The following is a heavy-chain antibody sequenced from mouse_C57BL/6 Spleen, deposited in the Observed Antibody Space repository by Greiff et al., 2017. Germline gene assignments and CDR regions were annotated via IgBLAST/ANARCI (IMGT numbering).Heavy chain of an antibody. CDR3: VITTVVARAMDY. J-gene: IGHJ4*01. Sequence: VQLQQSGPELVKPGASVKISCKASGYAFSSSWMNWVKQRPGKGLEWIGRIYPGDGDTNYNGKFKGKATLTADKSSSTAYMQLSSLTSEDSAVYCCVITTVVARAMDYWGQGTSVTVSS. CDR1: GYAFSSSW. CDR2: IYPGDGDT. V-gene: IGHV1-82*01. D-gene: IGHD1-1*01.